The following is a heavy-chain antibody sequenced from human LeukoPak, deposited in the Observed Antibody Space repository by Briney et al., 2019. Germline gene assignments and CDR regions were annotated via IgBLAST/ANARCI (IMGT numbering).Heavy chain of an antibody. CDR2: ISGSGGDT. Sequence: GGSLRLSCAASGFTFSSYAMSWVRQAPGKGLEWVSAISGSGGDTYYADSVKGRFTISRDRSKNTLDLQMNSLKIEDTAVYYCARGNGYNFFHHWGQGTLVTVSS. D-gene: IGHD5-24*01. J-gene: IGHJ1*01. CDR1: GFTFSSYA. CDR3: ARGNGYNFFHH. V-gene: IGHV3-23*01.